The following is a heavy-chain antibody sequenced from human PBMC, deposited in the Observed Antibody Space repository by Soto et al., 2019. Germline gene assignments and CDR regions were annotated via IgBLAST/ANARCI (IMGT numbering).Heavy chain of an antibody. D-gene: IGHD2-2*01. Sequence: ASVKVSCKASGYTFTGYYMHWVRQAPGQGLEWMGWINPNSGGTNYAQKFQGWVTMTRDTSISTAYMELSRLRSDDTAVYYFARARFCSSTSCYRSVDLGVGMDVWGQGTTVTVSS. CDR1: GYTFTGYY. CDR3: ARARFCSSTSCYRSVDLGVGMDV. J-gene: IGHJ6*02. V-gene: IGHV1-2*04. CDR2: INPNSGGT.